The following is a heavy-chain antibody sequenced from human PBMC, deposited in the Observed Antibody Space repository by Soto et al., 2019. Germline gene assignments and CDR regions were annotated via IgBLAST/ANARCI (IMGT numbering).Heavy chain of an antibody. J-gene: IGHJ4*02. CDR1: GGSFSGYY. V-gene: IGHV4-34*01. CDR2: INHSGST. Sequence: SETLSLTCAVYGGSFSGYYWSWIRQPPGKGLEWIGEINHSGSTNYNPSIKSRVTISVDTSKNQFSLKLSSVTAADTAVYYCARGWRGGMVRGSFHYWGQGTLVT. D-gene: IGHD3-10*01. CDR3: ARGWRGGMVRGSFHY.